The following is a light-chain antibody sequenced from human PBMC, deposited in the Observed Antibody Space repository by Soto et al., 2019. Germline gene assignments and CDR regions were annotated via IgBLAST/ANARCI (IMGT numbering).Light chain of an antibody. V-gene: IGKV1-39*01. CDR2: SAS. CDR1: LSIGSS. J-gene: IGKJ1*01. Sequence: DIQMTQSPSSLSASVGDRVTITCRASLSIGSSLNWYQHKSGKAPKVLIHSASTLQSGVPSRFSGSGSGTDFTLTINSLQPEDFATYYCQQSNSIPKTFGQGTKVDI. CDR3: QQSNSIPKT.